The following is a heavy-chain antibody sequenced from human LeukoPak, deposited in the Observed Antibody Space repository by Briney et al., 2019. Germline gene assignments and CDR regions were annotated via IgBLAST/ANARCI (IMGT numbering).Heavy chain of an antibody. Sequence: ASVKVSCKASGYTFTSYGISWVRQAPGQGLEWMGWISAYNGNTIYAQKLQGRVTMTTDTSTSTAYMELRSLRSDDTAVYYCARDVEGMVRDHKSDYWGQGTLVTVSS. D-gene: IGHD3-10*01. CDR3: ARDVEGMVRDHKSDY. J-gene: IGHJ4*02. CDR2: ISAYNGNT. V-gene: IGHV1-18*01. CDR1: GYTFTSYG.